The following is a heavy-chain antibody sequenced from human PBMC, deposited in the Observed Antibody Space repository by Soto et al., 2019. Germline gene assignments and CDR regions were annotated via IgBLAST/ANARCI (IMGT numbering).Heavy chain of an antibody. J-gene: IGHJ5*02. CDR1: GYTFTGYY. V-gene: IGHV1-2*02. D-gene: IGHD4-17*01. Sequence: QVQLVQSGAEVKKPGASVKVSCKASGYTFTGYYMHWVRQAPGQGLEWMGWINPNSGGTNYAQRFQGRVTMTRDTSISTAYMELGRLRSDDTAVYYCARDRGDDYGDYGWFDPWGQGTLVTVSS. CDR2: INPNSGGT. CDR3: ARDRGDDYGDYGWFDP.